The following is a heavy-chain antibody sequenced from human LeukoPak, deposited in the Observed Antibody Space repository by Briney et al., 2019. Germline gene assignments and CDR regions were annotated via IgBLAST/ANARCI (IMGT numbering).Heavy chain of an antibody. Sequence: SETLSHTCAVSGGSITTTDFDWAWIRQPPGQGFEWIATISSSGKAYYYPSLMSRVTISVDTSKNQFSLDVTSVTAADTGLLYCAIFKGGTGFDDWGRGILVIVS. CDR2: ISSSGKA. CDR1: GGSITTTDFD. D-gene: IGHD1-26*01. J-gene: IGHJ4*02. V-gene: IGHV4-39*01. CDR3: AIFKGGTGFDD.